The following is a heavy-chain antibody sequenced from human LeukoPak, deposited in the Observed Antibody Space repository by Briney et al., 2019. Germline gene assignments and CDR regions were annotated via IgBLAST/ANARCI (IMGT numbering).Heavy chain of an antibody. CDR3: ARDYTAVAAPWYFDY. CDR2: ITSSSSYI. Sequence: GGSLRLSCAPSGFTFSSYSMNWVRQAPGKGLEWVSSITSSSSYIYYADSVKGRFTISRDNAKNSLYLQMNSLRAEDTAVYYCARDYTAVAAPWYFDYWGQGTLVTVSS. D-gene: IGHD6-19*01. CDR1: GFTFSSYS. V-gene: IGHV3-21*01. J-gene: IGHJ4*02.